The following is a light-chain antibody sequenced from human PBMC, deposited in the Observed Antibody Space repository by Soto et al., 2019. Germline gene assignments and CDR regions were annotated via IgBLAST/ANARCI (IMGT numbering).Light chain of an antibody. J-gene: IGLJ2*01. Sequence: QPVLTQSPSASASLGASVKLTCTLRSGHSNYAIAWHQQQPEKGPRYLMKLNSDGSHSKGDGIPDRFSGSSSGAERYLTISSLQSEYEADYYCQTWGTGLYVVFGGGTKLTVL. CDR2: LNSDGSH. V-gene: IGLV4-69*01. CDR1: SGHSNYA. CDR3: QTWGTGLYVV.